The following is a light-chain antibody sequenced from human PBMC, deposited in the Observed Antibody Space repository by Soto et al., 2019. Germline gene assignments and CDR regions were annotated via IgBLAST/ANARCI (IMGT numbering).Light chain of an antibody. CDR2: AAI. J-gene: IGKJ2*01. CDR3: QQTYSTPHT. V-gene: IGKV1-39*01. Sequence: DIQMTQSPSSLSASVGDRVTITCRASHTITTYLNWYQHEPGKAPKLLIYAAISLQSGVPSRLSGSGSGTDFTLTISSLQPEDFATYYCQQTYSTPHTFGQGTKVDIK. CDR1: HTITTY.